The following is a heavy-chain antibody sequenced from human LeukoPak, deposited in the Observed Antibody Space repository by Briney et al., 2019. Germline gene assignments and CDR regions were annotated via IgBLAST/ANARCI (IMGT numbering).Heavy chain of an antibody. Sequence: ATVKLSCKASGYTLTSYGISWVRQPPGQGLEWMRWISDYNGNTNYAQKLQGRVTMTTDTSTSTAYMELRSLRSDDTAVYYCARDTQAYCSSTSCYRYGMDVWGQGTTVTVSS. J-gene: IGHJ6*02. CDR2: ISDYNGNT. CDR3: ARDTQAYCSSTSCYRYGMDV. CDR1: GYTLTSYG. D-gene: IGHD2-2*01. V-gene: IGHV1-18*01.